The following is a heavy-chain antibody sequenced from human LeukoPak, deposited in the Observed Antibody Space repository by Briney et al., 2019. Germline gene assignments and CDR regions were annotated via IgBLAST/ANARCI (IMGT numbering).Heavy chain of an antibody. CDR2: ISYDGSNK. CDR3: AKAAAADRYYYYGIDV. V-gene: IGHV3-30*04. D-gene: IGHD6-25*01. J-gene: IGHJ6*02. Sequence: GGSLRLSCAASGFTFSSYAMHWVRQAPGKGLEWVAVISYDGSNKDYADSVKGRFTISRDNSKNTVYLQMNSLRTEDTAVYYCAKAAAADRYYYYGIDVWGQGTTITVSS. CDR1: GFTFSSYA.